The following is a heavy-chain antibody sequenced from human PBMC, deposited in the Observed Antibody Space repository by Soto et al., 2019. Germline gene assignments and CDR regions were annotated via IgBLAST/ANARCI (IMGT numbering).Heavy chain of an antibody. J-gene: IGHJ4*02. Sequence: QVQLVESGGGVVQPGRSLRLSCAASGFTFSSYGMHWVHQAPGKGLEWVAIIWYDGSNKYYADSVKGRFAISRDNSNNTLYLQMNSLGAEDTAVYYCARDRIHYFDYWGRGTLVTVSS. D-gene: IGHD5-18*01. CDR1: GFTFSSYG. CDR3: ARDRIHYFDY. V-gene: IGHV3-33*01. CDR2: IWYDGSNK.